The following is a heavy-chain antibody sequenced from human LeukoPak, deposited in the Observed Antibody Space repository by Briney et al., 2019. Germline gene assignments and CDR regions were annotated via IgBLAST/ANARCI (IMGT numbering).Heavy chain of an antibody. V-gene: IGHV3-7*01. J-gene: IGHJ4*02. D-gene: IGHD2-21*02. CDR3: ARGDWAPFDY. CDR2: IDQDGSSE. CDR1: GFTFSDYW. Sequence: GRSLRLSCAASGFTFSDYWMNWVRQAPGKGLKGVTNIDQDGSSEYYVGSLQGRFTISRDNAKNSLYLQMNSLRAEDTAVYYCARGDWAPFDYWSQGSLLTVSS.